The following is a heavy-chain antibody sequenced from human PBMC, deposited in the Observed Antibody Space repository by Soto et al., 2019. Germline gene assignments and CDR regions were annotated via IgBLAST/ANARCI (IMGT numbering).Heavy chain of an antibody. V-gene: IGHV4-39*01. CDR1: GGSISSSSYY. Sequence: SETLSLTCTVSGGSISSSSYYWGWIRQPPGKGLEWIGSIYYSGSTYYNPSLKSRVTISVDTSKNQFSLKLSSVTAADTAVYYCATRLRYFDSEFDYWGQGTLVTVSS. CDR3: ATRLRYFDSEFDY. J-gene: IGHJ4*02. CDR2: IYYSGST. D-gene: IGHD3-9*01.